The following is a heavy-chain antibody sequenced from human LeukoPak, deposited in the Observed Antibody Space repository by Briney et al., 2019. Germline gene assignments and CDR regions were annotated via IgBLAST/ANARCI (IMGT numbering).Heavy chain of an antibody. CDR3: ARHEVAAIGFYFDY. Sequence: EPSETLSLTCTVPGGSISGYYWSWIRQPPGKGLERIAYIYSSGSTNYNPSLKSRVTISVDTSKNQFSLKLSSVTAADTAVYYCARHEVAAIGFYFDYWGQGTLVTVSS. CDR1: GGSISGYY. CDR2: IYSSGST. J-gene: IGHJ4*02. D-gene: IGHD6-13*01. V-gene: IGHV4-4*09.